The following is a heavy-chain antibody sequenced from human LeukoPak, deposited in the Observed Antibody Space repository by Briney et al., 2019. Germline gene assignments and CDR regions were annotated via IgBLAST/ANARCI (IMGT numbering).Heavy chain of an antibody. V-gene: IGHV4-39*01. CDR2: IYYSGST. D-gene: IGHD5-18*01. CDR1: GGSISSSSYY. Sequence: SSETLSLTCTVSGGSISSSSYYWGWIRQPPGKGLEWIGSIYYSGSTYYNPSLKSRVTISVDTSKNQFSLKLSSVTAADTAVYYCARLRGYSYGSNYYYYGMDVWGQGTTVTVSS. J-gene: IGHJ6*02. CDR3: ARLRGYSYGSNYYYYGMDV.